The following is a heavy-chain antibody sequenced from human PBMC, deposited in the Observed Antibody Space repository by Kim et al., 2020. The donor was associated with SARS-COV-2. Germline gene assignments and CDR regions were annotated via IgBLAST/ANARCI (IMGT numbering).Heavy chain of an antibody. J-gene: IGHJ4*02. CDR3: AGVWDY. V-gene: IGHV4-34*01. Sequence: SETLSLTCFLSGGSFSGYFWSWVRQSAGKGLEVIGEINPSGSATYNPSLKGRVTISLDTSKNQFSLRLTSVTAADTAIDFCAGVWDYWGQGTLVTVSS. CDR1: GGSFSGYF. CDR2: INPSGSA.